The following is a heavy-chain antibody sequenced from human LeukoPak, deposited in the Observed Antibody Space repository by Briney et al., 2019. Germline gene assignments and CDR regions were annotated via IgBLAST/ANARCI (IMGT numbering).Heavy chain of an antibody. V-gene: IGHV4-59*01. CDR2: IYYSGST. D-gene: IGHD4-17*01. CDR3: AKDPSMYDGDYIIR. Sequence: SETLSLTCTVSGGSISSYYWSWIRQPPGKGLEWIGYIYYSGSTNYNPSLKSRVTISVDTSKNQFSLKLSSVTAADTAVYYCAKDPSMYDGDYIIRWGQGTLVIVSS. CDR1: GGSISSYY. J-gene: IGHJ4*02.